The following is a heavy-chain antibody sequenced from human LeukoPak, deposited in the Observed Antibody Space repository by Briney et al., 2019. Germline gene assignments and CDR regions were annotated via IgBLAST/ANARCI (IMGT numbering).Heavy chain of an antibody. Sequence: SQTLSLTCTVSGGSISSGDYYWSWIRQPPGKGLEWIGDIYYSGSTYYNPSLKSRVTISVDTSKNQFSLKLSSETAADTAVYYCARVRYYYGSGSYIIDYWGQGTLVTVSS. CDR1: GGSISSGDYY. CDR2: IYYSGST. CDR3: ARVRYYYGSGSYIIDY. V-gene: IGHV4-30-4*01. J-gene: IGHJ4*02. D-gene: IGHD3-10*01.